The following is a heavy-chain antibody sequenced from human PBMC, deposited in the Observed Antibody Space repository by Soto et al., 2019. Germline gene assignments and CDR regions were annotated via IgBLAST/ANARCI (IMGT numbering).Heavy chain of an antibody. D-gene: IGHD3-22*01. Sequence: SVKVSCKAAGGTFSSYAISWVRQAPGQGLEWMGGIIPIFGTANYAQKFQGRVTITADESTSTAYMELSSLRSEDTAVYYCAGDYYYDSSSHAFDIWGQGTMVTVSS. CDR3: AGDYYYDSSSHAFDI. J-gene: IGHJ3*02. CDR2: IIPIFGTA. CDR1: GGTFSSYA. V-gene: IGHV1-69*13.